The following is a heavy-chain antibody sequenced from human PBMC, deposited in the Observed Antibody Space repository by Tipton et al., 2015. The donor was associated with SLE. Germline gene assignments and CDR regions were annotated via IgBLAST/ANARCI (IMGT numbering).Heavy chain of an antibody. CDR1: GFTFSSYW. CDR2: INHSGST. D-gene: IGHD3-3*01. V-gene: IGHV4-34*01. Sequence: LRLSCAASGFTFSSYWMSWIRQPPGKGLEWIGEINHSGSTNYNPSLKSRVTISVDTSKNQFSLKLSSVTAADTAVYYCARGWVYDFWSGPGQGYFDYWGQGTLVTVSS. CDR3: ARGWVYDFWSGPGQGYFDY. J-gene: IGHJ4*02.